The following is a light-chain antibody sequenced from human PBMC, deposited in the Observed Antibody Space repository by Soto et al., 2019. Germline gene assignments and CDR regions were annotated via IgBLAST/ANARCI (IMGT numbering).Light chain of an antibody. CDR1: QSVSRN. V-gene: IGKV3-15*01. CDR2: GAS. J-gene: IGKJ2*01. Sequence: EVVLTQSPATLSVSPGDRATLSCRSSQSVSRNLAWYQQKPGQAPRLLIYGASTRANGVPARFSGSGSATEFNLSISSLQSEDVAVDYCQQYGDWPPETFGQGTKLEI. CDR3: QQYGDWPPET.